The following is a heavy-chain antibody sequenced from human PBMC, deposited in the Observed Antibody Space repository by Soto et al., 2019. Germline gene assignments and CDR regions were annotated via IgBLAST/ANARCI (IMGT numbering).Heavy chain of an antibody. D-gene: IGHD3-3*01. CDR2: IKSKTDGGTT. CDR1: GFTFSNAW. V-gene: IGHV3-15*01. Sequence: LRLSCAASGFTFSNAWMSWVRQAPGKGLEWVGRIKSKTDGGTTDYAAPVKGRFTISRDDSKNTLYLQMNSLKTEDTAVYYCTRHVYYDFWSGFLYYYGMDVWGQGTTVTVSS. J-gene: IGHJ6*02. CDR3: TRHVYYDFWSGFLYYYGMDV.